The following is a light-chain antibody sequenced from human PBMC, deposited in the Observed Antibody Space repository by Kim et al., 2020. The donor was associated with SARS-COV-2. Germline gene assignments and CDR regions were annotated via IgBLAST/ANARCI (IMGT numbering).Light chain of an antibody. Sequence: APVGDRVTITCRASQDIGDYLAWFQQKPGKAPKSLIYATSTLQSGVPSSFSGSRSGAEYTLTISSLQIEDFATYYCQHYKAYPPTFGGGTKVDIK. CDR1: QDIGDY. V-gene: IGKV1-16*01. CDR3: QHYKAYPPT. CDR2: ATS. J-gene: IGKJ4*01.